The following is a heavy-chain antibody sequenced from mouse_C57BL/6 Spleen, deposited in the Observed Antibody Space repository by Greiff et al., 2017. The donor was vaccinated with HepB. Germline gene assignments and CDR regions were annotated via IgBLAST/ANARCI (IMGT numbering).Heavy chain of an antibody. CDR2: FHPYNDDT. D-gene: IGHD1-1*01. Sequence: VKLVESGAELVKPGASVKMSCKASGYTFTTYPIEWMKQNHGKSLEWIGNFHPYNDDTKYNEKFKGKATLTVEKSSSTVYLELSRLTSDDSAVYYCAVYYYGSNWYFDVWGTGTTVTVSS. CDR1: GYTFTTYP. J-gene: IGHJ1*03. V-gene: IGHV1-47*01. CDR3: AVYYYGSNWYFDV.